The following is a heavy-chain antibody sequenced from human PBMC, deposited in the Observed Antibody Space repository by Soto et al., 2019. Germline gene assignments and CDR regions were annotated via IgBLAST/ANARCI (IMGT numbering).Heavy chain of an antibody. CDR1: GGSINSSRYF. J-gene: IGHJ5*02. Sequence: PSETVSLTSSVSGGSINSSRYFWGWVRQPPGKGLEWIGSIYHSGSTYYNPSLRSRVTISVDTSKNQFSLKLSSVTAADTAVFYCARHYSSGSRNWFDPWGQGTLVTVPQ. CDR3: ARHYSSGSRNWFDP. D-gene: IGHD6-19*01. CDR2: IYHSGST. V-gene: IGHV4-39*01.